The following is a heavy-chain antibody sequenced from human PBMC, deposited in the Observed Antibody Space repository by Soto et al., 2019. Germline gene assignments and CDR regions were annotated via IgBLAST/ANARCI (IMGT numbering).Heavy chain of an antibody. CDR1: GFTFSSYG. CDR2: IWYDGSNK. D-gene: IGHD3-22*01. CDR3: ARDLIDSSGYFPFDY. J-gene: IGHJ4*02. V-gene: IGHV3-33*01. Sequence: PGGSLRLSCAASGFTFSSYGMHWVRQAPGKGLEWVAVIWYDGSNKYYAGSVKGRFTISRDNSKNTLYLQMNSLRAEDTAVYYCARDLIDSSGYFPFDYWGQGTLVTVSS.